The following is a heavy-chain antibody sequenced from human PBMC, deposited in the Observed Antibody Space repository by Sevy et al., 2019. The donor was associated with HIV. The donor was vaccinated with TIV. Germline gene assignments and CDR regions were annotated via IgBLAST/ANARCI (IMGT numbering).Heavy chain of an antibody. CDR1: SYSISSDYY. CDR3: ARAIGTQVAGLYYFDY. Sequence: SETLSLTCAVSSYSISSDYYWGWIRQPPGKGLEWIGSIYHSGSSHYNPSHKSLVTISVDPSKNRSSLKLGSVTDADTAVYYCARAIGTQVAGLYYFDYWGQGTLVTVSS. V-gene: IGHV4-38-2*01. D-gene: IGHD6-19*01. CDR2: IYHSGSS. J-gene: IGHJ4*02.